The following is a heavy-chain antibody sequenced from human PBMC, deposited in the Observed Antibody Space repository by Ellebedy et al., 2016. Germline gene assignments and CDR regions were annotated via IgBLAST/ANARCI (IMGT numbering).Heavy chain of an antibody. Sequence: GSLRLSXAVYGGSFSSYYWTWIRQPPGKGLEWIGEINRSGGTNYNPSLKSRVTISVDTSKNQFSLKLSSVTAADSAVYYCARVPAAILLFWFDPWGQGTLVTVSS. CDR2: INRSGGT. V-gene: IGHV4-34*01. J-gene: IGHJ5*02. CDR3: ARVPAAILLFWFDP. CDR1: GGSFSSYY. D-gene: IGHD2-21*02.